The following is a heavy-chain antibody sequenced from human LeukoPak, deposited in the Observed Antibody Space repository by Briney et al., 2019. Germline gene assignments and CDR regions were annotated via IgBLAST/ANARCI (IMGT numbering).Heavy chain of an antibody. CDR1: GFTFSSYA. J-gene: IGHJ6*03. D-gene: IGHD3-10*01. V-gene: IGHV3-30*04. CDR2: ISYDGSNK. CDR3: ARSLRVRGVPDYMDV. Sequence: GGSLRLSCAASGFTFSSYAMHWVRQAPGKGLEWVALISYDGSNKYYADSVKARFIISRDNSKNTVYLQMNNLRADDTAVYYCARSLRVRGVPDYMDVWGKGTTVTVSS.